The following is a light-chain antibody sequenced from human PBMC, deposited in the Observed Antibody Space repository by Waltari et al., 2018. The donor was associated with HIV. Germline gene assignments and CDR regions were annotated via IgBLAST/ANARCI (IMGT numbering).Light chain of an antibody. J-gene: IGLJ2*01. CDR1: SSNIGNNF. CDR2: DNT. Sequence: QSVLTQPPSVSAAPGQKVTISCSGSSSNIGNNFVSWFQQLPGTAPKLLIYDNTRRPLGIPDRFSGSKSGTSATLGITGLQSGDEADYYCGTWDSSLSAWVFGGGTKLTVL. V-gene: IGLV1-51*01. CDR3: GTWDSSLSAWV.